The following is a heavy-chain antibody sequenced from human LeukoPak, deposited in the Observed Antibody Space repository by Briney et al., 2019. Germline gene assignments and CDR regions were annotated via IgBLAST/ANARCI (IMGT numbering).Heavy chain of an antibody. CDR1: GYTFTSYY. V-gene: IGHV1-46*01. D-gene: IGHD3-22*01. J-gene: IGHJ4*02. CDR3: ARDPKDDTSGYYYFDY. CDR2: INPTGGST. Sequence: GASVKVSCKASGYTFTSYYMHWVRQAPGQGLEWMGLINPTGGSTGYAQKFQGRVTMTRDMSTSTDYMELSSLRSEDTAIYYCARDPKDDTSGYYYFDYWGQGTLVTVSS.